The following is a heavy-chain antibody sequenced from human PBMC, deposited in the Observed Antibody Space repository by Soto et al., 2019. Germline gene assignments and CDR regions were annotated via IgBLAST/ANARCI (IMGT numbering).Heavy chain of an antibody. J-gene: IGHJ4*02. V-gene: IGHV1-18*01. CDR1: GYTFTSYG. CDR3: ARDGGGYFDY. Sequence: GASVKVSCKASGYTFTSYGISWVRQAPGQGLEWMGWISPYNGNTNYAQKFQGRVTMTADTSTSTAYMELSSLRSEDTAVYYCARDGGGYFDYWGQGTLVTVSS. D-gene: IGHD2-15*01. CDR2: ISPYNGNT.